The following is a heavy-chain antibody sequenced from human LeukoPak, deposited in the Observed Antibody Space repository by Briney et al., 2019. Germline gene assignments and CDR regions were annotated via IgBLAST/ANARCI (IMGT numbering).Heavy chain of an antibody. V-gene: IGHV3-66*01. Sequence: GGSLRLSCAASGFTFSSYAMSWVRQAPGKGLEWVSVIYGGGSTYYADSVKGRFTISRDNSKNTLYLQMNSLRAEDTAVYYCAREWELRGYGMDVWGQGTTVTVSS. CDR3: AREWELRGYGMDV. CDR1: GFTFSSYA. D-gene: IGHD1-26*01. J-gene: IGHJ6*02. CDR2: IYGGGST.